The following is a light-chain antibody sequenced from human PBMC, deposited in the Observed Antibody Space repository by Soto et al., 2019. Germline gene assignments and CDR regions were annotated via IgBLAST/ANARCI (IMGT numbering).Light chain of an antibody. Sequence: QSVLTQPPSASGTPGQRVTISCSGSSSNIGINAVNWYQQLPGTAPKLLMYDNNQRPSGVPDRVSGSKSGTSASLAISGLQSEDEADYYCCSYAGSFTWVFGGGTKLTVL. CDR2: DNN. CDR3: CSYAGSFTWV. CDR1: SSNIGINA. V-gene: IGLV1-44*01. J-gene: IGLJ3*02.